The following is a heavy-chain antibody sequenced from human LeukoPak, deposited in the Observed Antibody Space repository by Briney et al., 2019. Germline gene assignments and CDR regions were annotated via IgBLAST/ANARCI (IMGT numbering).Heavy chain of an antibody. CDR1: GGSISSSNYY. CDR2: IFYSGST. V-gene: IGHV4-39*07. D-gene: IGHD3-22*01. CDR3: ARGVRYYDSSGRLYDY. Sequence: SETLSLTCTVSGGSISSSNYYWGWIRQPPGKGLEWIGSIFYSGSTYYNPSLKSRVTMSVDRSKNQFSLNLNSVTAADTAMYYCARGVRYYDSSGRLYDYWGQGTLVTVSS. J-gene: IGHJ4*02.